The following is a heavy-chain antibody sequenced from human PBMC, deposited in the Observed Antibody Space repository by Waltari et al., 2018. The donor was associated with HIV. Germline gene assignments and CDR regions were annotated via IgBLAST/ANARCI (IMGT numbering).Heavy chain of an antibody. CDR2: ISSSSSPT. CDR3: ARRIAAGGTQYFEY. D-gene: IGHD6-13*01. CDR1: GFTCGSVG. V-gene: IGHV3-48*02. Sequence: EVQLVEFGGNLVQPGGSLRLSCAASGFTCGSVGLNWVRQAPGKGREWVSYISSSSSPTYYGYSVRGRFTISRDNAKNSLYLQMNSLRDEDTAVYYCARRIAAGGTQYFEYWGQGTLVTVSS. J-gene: IGHJ4*02.